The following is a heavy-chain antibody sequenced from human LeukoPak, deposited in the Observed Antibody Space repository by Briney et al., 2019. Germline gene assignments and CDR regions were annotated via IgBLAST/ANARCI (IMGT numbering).Heavy chain of an antibody. CDR2: IYHSGST. Sequence: PSETLSLTCTVSGYSISSGYYWGWIRQPPGKGLEWIGSIYHSGSTYYNPSLKSRVTISVDTSKNQFSLKLSSVTAADTAVYYCARNGDSYGVWGQGTLVTVSS. V-gene: IGHV4-38-2*02. J-gene: IGHJ4*02. CDR1: GYSISSGYY. D-gene: IGHD2-21*02. CDR3: ARNGDSYGV.